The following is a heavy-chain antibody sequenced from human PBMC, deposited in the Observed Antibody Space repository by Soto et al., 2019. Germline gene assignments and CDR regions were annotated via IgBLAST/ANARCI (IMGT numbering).Heavy chain of an antibody. CDR2: IRSKANSYAT. CDR3: TRRTNQLDRDGYNYYYYGMDV. Sequence: GGSLRLSCAASGFTFSGSAMHWVRQASGKGLEWVGRIRSKANSYATAYAASVKGRFTISRDDSKNTAYLQMNSLKTEDTAVYYCTRRTNQLDRDGYNYYYYGMDVWGQGTTVTVSS. CDR1: GFTFSGSA. J-gene: IGHJ6*02. D-gene: IGHD5-12*01. V-gene: IGHV3-73*01.